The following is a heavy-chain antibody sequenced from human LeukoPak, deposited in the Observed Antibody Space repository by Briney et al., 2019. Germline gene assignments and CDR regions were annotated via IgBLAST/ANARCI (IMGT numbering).Heavy chain of an antibody. J-gene: IGHJ4*02. Sequence: PSETLSLTCAVYGGSFSGYYWSWIRQPAGKGLEWIGRIYTSGSTNYNPSLKSRVTISVDTSKNQFSLKLSSVTAADTAVYYCAREPSMYYDILTGYYTAPFEWGQGTLVTVSS. CDR3: AREPSMYYDILTGYYTAPFE. CDR2: IYTSGST. CDR1: GGSFSGYY. D-gene: IGHD3-9*01. V-gene: IGHV4-59*10.